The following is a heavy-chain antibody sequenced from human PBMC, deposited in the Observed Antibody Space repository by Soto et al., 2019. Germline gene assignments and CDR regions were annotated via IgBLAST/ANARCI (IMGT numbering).Heavy chain of an antibody. CDR2: INAGNGNI. CDR1: GYTFTTYA. J-gene: IGHJ4*02. CDR3: AILPDPYGPFDY. V-gene: IGHV1-3*01. D-gene: IGHD3-10*01. Sequence: ASAKVSCKASGYTFTTYAMHWLRQAPGQRLEWMGWINAGNGNIKYSQKFQARVTITRDTSARTAYMELSSLRSEDTAVYYCAILPDPYGPFDYWGQGTLVTVSS.